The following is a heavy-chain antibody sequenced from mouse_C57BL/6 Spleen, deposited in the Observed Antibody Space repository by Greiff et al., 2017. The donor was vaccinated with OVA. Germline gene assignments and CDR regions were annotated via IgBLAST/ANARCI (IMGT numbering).Heavy chain of an antibody. CDR1: GYTFTDYY. CDR3: ARSGDTTVQDY. CDR2: INPYNGGT. D-gene: IGHD1-1*01. Sequence: EVKLQESGPVLVKPGASVKMSCKASGYTFTDYYMNWVKQSHGKSLEWIGVINPYNGGTSYNQKFKGKATLTVDKSSSPAYMELNSLTSEDSAVYYCARSGDTTVQDYWGQGTSVTVSS. J-gene: IGHJ4*01. V-gene: IGHV1-19*01.